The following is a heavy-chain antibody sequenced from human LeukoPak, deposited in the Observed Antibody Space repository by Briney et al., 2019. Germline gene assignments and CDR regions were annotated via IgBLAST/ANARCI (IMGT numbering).Heavy chain of an antibody. V-gene: IGHV3-11*01. CDR2: ISSSGGTT. CDR3: ARRIRAVNQVAQHGDYFWFDP. Sequence: KSGGSLRLSCAASELTFSDYYMSWLRQAPGKGLEWIVYISSSGGTTYYADSVKGRFTVSRDNAEKSLYLQMNSLRAEDTAVYYCARRIRAVNQVAQHGDYFWFDPWGQGTLVTVSS. CDR1: ELTFSDYY. D-gene: IGHD4-17*01. J-gene: IGHJ5*02.